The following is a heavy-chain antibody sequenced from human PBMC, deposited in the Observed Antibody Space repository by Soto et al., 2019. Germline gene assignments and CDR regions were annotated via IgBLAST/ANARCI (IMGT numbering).Heavy chain of an antibody. CDR1: SGSISVTNVF. J-gene: IGHJ4*02. CDR2: IDYSGTA. V-gene: IGHV4-39*01. Sequence: SETLSLTCTVSSGSISVTNVFWGWVRQPPGEGLEWIGNIDYSGTAYFSPSLATRVTFHVDTSKNQFSLTLYSVTAADTAVYYCARITGRHLDYWGQGILVTVSS. CDR3: ARITGRHLDY. D-gene: IGHD1-20*01.